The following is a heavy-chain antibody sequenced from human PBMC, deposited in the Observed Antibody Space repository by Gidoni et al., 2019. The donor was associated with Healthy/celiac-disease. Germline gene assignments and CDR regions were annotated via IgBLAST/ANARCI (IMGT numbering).Heavy chain of an antibody. V-gene: IGHV3-21*01. J-gene: IGHJ6*02. CDR2: ISSSSSYI. D-gene: IGHD3-10*01. CDR3: ARVSSPGYYYYYYGMDV. Sequence: EVQLVESGGGLVKPGGSLRLSCAASGFTFSSYSMNWVRQAPGKGLEWVSSISSSSSYIYYADSVKGRFTISRDNAKNSLYLQMNSLRAEDTAVYYCARVSSPGYYYYYYGMDVWGQGTTVTVSS. CDR1: GFTFSSYS.